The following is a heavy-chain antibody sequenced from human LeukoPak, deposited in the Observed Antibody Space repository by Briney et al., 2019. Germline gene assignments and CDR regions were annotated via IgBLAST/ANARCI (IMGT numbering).Heavy chain of an antibody. V-gene: IGHV1-18*01. CDR1: GYTFTSYG. D-gene: IGHD2-8*01. J-gene: IGHJ4*02. Sequence: GAPVKVSCKASGYTFTSYGISWVRQAPGQGLEWMGWISAYNGNTNYAQELQGRVTMTTDTSTSTAYMELRSLRSDDTAVYYCARSAYDPGYCTNGVCPSNYFDYWGQGTLVTVSS. CDR3: ARSAYDPGYCTNGVCPSNYFDY. CDR2: ISAYNGNT.